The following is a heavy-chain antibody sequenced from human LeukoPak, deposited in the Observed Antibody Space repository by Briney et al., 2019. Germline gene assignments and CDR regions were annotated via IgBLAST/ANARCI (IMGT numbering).Heavy chain of an antibody. D-gene: IGHD6-13*01. CDR3: ARELRADPAADTVFWFDP. CDR1: GGSISSSRYY. Sequence: SETLSLTCTVSGGSISSSRYYWGWIRQPPGKGLEWIGSIHYSGSTYYNPSLKSRVTVSVDTSENQFSLKLTSVTAADTAVYYCARELRADPAADTVFWFDPWGQGTLVTVSS. V-gene: IGHV4-39*07. CDR2: IHYSGST. J-gene: IGHJ5*02.